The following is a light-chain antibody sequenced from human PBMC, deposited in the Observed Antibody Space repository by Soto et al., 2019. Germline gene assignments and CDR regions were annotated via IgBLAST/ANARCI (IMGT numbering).Light chain of an antibody. J-gene: IGKJ4*01. Sequence: EVVMTQSPVTLSVSPGERATLSCRASQRVSSNLAWYQQKPCQAPRLLIYGASTGATGIPARFSGSGSGTEFTLTISSLQSEDFAVYYCQQYGSSPPLTFGGGTKVEIK. CDR3: QQYGSSPPLT. V-gene: IGKV3-15*01. CDR1: QRVSSN. CDR2: GAS.